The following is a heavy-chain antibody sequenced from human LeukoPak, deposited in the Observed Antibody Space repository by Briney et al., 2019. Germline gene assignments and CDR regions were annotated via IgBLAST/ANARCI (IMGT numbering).Heavy chain of an antibody. V-gene: IGHV3-7*03. CDR3: VKDSPPRYSGSPPAY. Sequence: GSLRLSCAASGFTFSSYWMGWVRQAPGKRLEWVANMNIDGSEKYYADSVKGRFTISRDNAKNSLYLQMNSLRADDTAVYYCVKDSPPRYSGSPPAYWGQGTLVTVSS. J-gene: IGHJ4*02. CDR1: GFTFSSYW. CDR2: MNIDGSEK. D-gene: IGHD1-26*01.